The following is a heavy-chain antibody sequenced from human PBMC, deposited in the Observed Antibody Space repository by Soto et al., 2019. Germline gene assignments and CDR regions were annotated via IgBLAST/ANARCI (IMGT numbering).Heavy chain of an antibody. Sequence: GGSLRLSCAASGFTFSSYAMSWVRQAPGKGLEWVSAISGSGGSTYYADSVKGRFTISRDNSKNTLYLQMNSLRAEDTAVYYCAKDRVRSCWYSNSYYDYWGQGNLVTFSS. CDR1: GFTFSSYA. J-gene: IGHJ4*02. V-gene: IGHV3-23*01. CDR2: ISGSGGST. D-gene: IGHD6-19*01. CDR3: AKDRVRSCWYSNSYYDY.